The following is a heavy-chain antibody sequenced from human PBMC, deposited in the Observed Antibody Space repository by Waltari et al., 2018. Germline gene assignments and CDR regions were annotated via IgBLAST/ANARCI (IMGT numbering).Heavy chain of an antibody. J-gene: IGHJ4*02. CDR1: GGSFSGYY. D-gene: IGHD5-12*01. CDR2: INHSGSN. Sequence: QVQLQQWGAGLLKPSETLSLTCAVYGGSFSGYYWSWIRQPPGKGLEWSGEINHSGSNNDNPSLKSRVTITVDTSKNQFSLKLSSVTAADTAVYYCARASVDIVATSTYYFDYWGQGTLVTVSS. CDR3: ARASVDIVATSTYYFDY. V-gene: IGHV4-34*01.